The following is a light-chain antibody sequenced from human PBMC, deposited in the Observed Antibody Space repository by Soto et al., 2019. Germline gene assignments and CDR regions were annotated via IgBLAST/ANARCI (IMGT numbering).Light chain of an antibody. CDR2: RVS. J-gene: IGKJ5*01. Sequence: IVSTQSPGTLSLSPGERATLSCRASQSVGRPVDWYQRKPGQAPRLLMYRVSTRATDIAARFTGSGSGTEFTLPISSLQTEDFAVYYCQQYNNWPITFGPGTRLEIK. CDR1: QSVGRP. CDR3: QQYNNWPIT. V-gene: IGKV3-15*01.